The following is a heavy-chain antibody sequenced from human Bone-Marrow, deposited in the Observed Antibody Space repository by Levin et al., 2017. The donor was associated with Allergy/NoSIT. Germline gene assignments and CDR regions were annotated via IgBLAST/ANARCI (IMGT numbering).Heavy chain of an antibody. V-gene: IGHV4-4*07. CDR2: IYSSGNT. J-gene: IGHJ4*02. Sequence: GSLRLSCTVSGGSISGHYWSWIRQPAGKGLEWIGRIYSSGNTHYNPSLKSRVTMSLDTSKSQVSLKLSSVTAADTAVYHCARSLSGYSGYDFDNWGQGTLVTVSS. D-gene: IGHD5-12*01. CDR1: GGSISGHY. CDR3: ARSLSGYSGYDFDN.